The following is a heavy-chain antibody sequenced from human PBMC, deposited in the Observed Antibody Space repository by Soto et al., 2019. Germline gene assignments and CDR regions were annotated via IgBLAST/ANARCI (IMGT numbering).Heavy chain of an antibody. J-gene: IGHJ5*02. CDR2: IKQDESEK. Sequence: LRLSCAASGFTFSGYWMAWVRQAPGKGLEWVASIKQDESEKFYVDSVKGRFTISRDNAKKTVYLQMNGLRAEDTAVYYCARDPGPRAAAIRGLGWFDPWGQGTLVTVSS. V-gene: IGHV3-7*03. D-gene: IGHD2-2*01. CDR1: GFTFSGYW. CDR3: ARDPGPRAAAIRGLGWFDP.